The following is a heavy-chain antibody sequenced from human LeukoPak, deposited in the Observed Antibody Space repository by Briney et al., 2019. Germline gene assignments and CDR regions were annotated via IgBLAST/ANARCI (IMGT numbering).Heavy chain of an antibody. J-gene: IGHJ4*02. CDR3: ATRVWEQWLVFDY. CDR1: GYTFTSYD. CDR2: MNPNSGNT. V-gene: IGHV1-8*01. D-gene: IGHD6-19*01. Sequence: ASVKVSCKASGYTFTSYDINWVRQATGQGLEWMGWMNPNSGNTGYAQKFQGRVTMTRNTSISTAYTELSSLRSEDTAVYYCATRVWEQWLVFDYWGQGTLVTVSS.